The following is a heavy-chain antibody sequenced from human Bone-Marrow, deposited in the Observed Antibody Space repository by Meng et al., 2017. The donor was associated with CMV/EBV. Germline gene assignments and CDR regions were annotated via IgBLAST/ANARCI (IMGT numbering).Heavy chain of an antibody. J-gene: IGHJ6*02. D-gene: IGHD6-13*01. Sequence: SETLSLTCTVSGGSISSYYWSWIRQPPGKGLEWIGYIYYSGSTNYNPSLKSRVTISVDTSKNQFSLKLSSVTAADTAVYYCARGTQIAAPLYYYYYGMDVWGQGTTVTVSS. CDR2: IYYSGST. CDR3: ARGTQIAAPLYYYYYGMDV. V-gene: IGHV4-59*01. CDR1: GGSISSYY.